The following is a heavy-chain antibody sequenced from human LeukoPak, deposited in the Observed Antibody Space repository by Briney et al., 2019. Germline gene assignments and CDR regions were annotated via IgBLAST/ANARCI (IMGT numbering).Heavy chain of an antibody. V-gene: IGHV3-74*01. CDR3: AKDPNYYATGFDY. D-gene: IGHD3-10*01. Sequence: PGGSLRLSCAASGFTFSSHWMHWVRQGPGKGLVWVSRINSDGSSTTYADSVKGRFTMSRDNAKNTLYLQMNSLRAEDTAVYYCAKDPNYYATGFDYWGQGTLVTVSS. CDR2: INSDGSST. CDR1: GFTFSSHW. J-gene: IGHJ4*02.